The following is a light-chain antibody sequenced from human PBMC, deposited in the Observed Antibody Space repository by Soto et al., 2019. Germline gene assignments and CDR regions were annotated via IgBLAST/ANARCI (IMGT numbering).Light chain of an antibody. CDR3: QQNGRSPT. V-gene: IGKV3-20*01. J-gene: IGKJ3*01. CDR2: DAV. Sequence: EIVLTQSQDALSWSPGERVSLSCRASRPVVRQYIAWYQQKPGQAPRLLMHDAVSRATGIPDRFSGSGSGSGTEFTLFISRLEPEDCGVYYCQQNGRSPTFGPGTKVEVK. CDR1: RPVVRQY.